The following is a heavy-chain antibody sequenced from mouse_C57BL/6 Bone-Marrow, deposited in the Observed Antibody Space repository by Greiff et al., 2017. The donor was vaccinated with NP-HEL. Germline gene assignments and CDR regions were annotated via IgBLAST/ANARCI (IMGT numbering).Heavy chain of an antibody. D-gene: IGHD3-2*02. Sequence: VQLKQSGAELVRPGASVKLSCTASGFNIKDYYMHWVKQRPEQGLEWIGRIDPEDGDTEYAPKFQGKATMTAVTSSNTAYLQLSSLTSEDTAVYYCTIRQLRQYYYAMDYWGQGTSVTVSS. V-gene: IGHV14-1*01. CDR1: GFNIKDYY. J-gene: IGHJ4*01. CDR2: IDPEDGDT. CDR3: TIRQLRQYYYAMDY.